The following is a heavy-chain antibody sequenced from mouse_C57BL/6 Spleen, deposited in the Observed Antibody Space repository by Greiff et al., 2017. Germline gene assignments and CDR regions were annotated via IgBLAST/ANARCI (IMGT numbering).Heavy chain of an antibody. Sequence: VQLKESGPGLAKPSQTLSLTCSVTGYSITSAYWNWIRKFPGNKLEYIGYISYSGSTYYNPSLKSRISITRDTSKHQYYLQLNSVTTEDTATYYCARAGARDGYRGDFDYWGQGTTLTVSS. D-gene: IGHD2-3*01. CDR1: GYSITSAY. V-gene: IGHV3-8*01. CDR2: ISYSGST. J-gene: IGHJ2*01. CDR3: ARAGARDGYRGDFDY.